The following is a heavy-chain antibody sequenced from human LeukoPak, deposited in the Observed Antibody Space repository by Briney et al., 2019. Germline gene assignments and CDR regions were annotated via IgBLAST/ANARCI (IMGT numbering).Heavy chain of an antibody. D-gene: IGHD2-21*02. J-gene: IGHJ5*02. CDR2: TYYRSTWYN. Sequence: SQTLSLTCAISGDSVSSNSVTWNWIRQSPSRGLEWLGRTYYRSTWYNDYAVSVRGRITVNPDTSKNQFSLHLNSVTPEDTAVYYCARRLTQCDCFDPWGQGILVTVSS. CDR3: ARRLTQCDCFDP. CDR1: GDSVSSNSVT. V-gene: IGHV6-1*01.